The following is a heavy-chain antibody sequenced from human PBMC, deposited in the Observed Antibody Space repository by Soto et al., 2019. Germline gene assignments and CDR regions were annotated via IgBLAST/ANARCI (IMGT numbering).Heavy chain of an antibody. J-gene: IGHJ6*02. CDR3: ARDATFFVVVVPTAHYYYYGTDV. V-gene: IGHV1-18*01. CDR1: GYTFTSYG. D-gene: IGHD2-15*01. Sequence: ASVKVSCKASGYTFTSYGISWVRQAPGQGLEWMGWISAYNGNTNYAQKLQGRVTMTTDTSTSTAYMELRSLRSDDTAVYYCARDATFFVVVVPTAHYYYYGTDVWGQGTTVTVPS. CDR2: ISAYNGNT.